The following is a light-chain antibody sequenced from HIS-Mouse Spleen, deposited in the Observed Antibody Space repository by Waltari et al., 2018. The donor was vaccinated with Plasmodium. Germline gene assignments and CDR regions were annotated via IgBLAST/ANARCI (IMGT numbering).Light chain of an antibody. CDR2: KAS. Sequence: DIQMTQSPSILSASVGDRVTITCRASPSISSWLAWYQQKPGKAPKLLIYKASSLESGVPSRFSGSGSGTEFTLTISSLQPDDFATYYCQKYNSYSWTFGQGTKVEIK. V-gene: IGKV1-5*03. CDR3: QKYNSYSWT. CDR1: PSISSW. J-gene: IGKJ1*01.